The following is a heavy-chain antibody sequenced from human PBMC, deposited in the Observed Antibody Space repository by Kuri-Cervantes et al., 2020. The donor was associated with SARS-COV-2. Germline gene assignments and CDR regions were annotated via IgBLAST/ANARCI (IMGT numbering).Heavy chain of an antibody. Sequence: GESLKISCAASGFTFSSYSMNWVRQAPGKGLEWVSSISSSSNYIYYADSVKGRFTISRDNAKNSLYLQMNSLRAEDTAVYYCARTSTWSIYFDYWGQGTLVTVSS. CDR1: GFTFSSYS. D-gene: IGHD2-8*02. V-gene: IGHV3-21*01. CDR2: ISSSSNYI. J-gene: IGHJ4*02. CDR3: ARTSTWSIYFDY.